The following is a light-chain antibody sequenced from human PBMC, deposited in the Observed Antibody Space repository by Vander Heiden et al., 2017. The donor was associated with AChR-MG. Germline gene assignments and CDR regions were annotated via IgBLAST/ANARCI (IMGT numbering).Light chain of an antibody. CDR1: QSVSSSY. J-gene: IGKJ1*01. V-gene: IGKV3-20*01. CDR2: GAS. Sequence: DIVLTQSPGPLSLSPGERATLPCRASQSVSSSYLAWYQQKPGQAPRLLISGASSRATGIPDRFSGSGSGADFTLTITRLEPEDFAVYYCQQYGGSPWTFGQGTKVEIK. CDR3: QQYGGSPWT.